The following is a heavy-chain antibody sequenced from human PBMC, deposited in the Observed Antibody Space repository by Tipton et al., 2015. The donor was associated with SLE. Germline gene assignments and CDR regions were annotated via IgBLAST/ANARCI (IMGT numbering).Heavy chain of an antibody. CDR3: ARAATAISPFDY. CDR2: IYYSGNT. V-gene: IGHV4-31*03. J-gene: IGHJ4*02. Sequence: TLSLTCTVSGGSISSGGYYWSWIRQHPGKGLEWIGYIYYSGNTYYNPSLKSRVTISVDTSKNQFSLNLSSVTAADTAVYYCARAATAISPFDYWGQGTLVTVSS. D-gene: IGHD2-2*02. CDR1: GGSISSGGYY.